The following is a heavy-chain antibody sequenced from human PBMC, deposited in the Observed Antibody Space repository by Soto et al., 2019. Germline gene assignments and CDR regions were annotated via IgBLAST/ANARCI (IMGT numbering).Heavy chain of an antibody. V-gene: IGHV3-23*01. CDR2: ISGSGGST. CDR1: GFPFRSYA. J-gene: IGHJ6*03. Sequence: GGSLRLSCAASGFPFRSYAMSWVRQAPGKGLEWVSAISGSGGSTYYADSVKGRFTISRDNSKNTLYLQMNSLRAEDTAVYYCAKGTGPNYYYYMDVWGKGTTVTVSS. CDR3: AKGTGPNYYYYMDV.